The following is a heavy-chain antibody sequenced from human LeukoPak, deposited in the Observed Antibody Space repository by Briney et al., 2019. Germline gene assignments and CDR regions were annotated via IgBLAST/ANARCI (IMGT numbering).Heavy chain of an antibody. CDR3: ARGLHDRSWYGAH. CDR2: LPPDGSYQ. Sequence: TGGSLRLSCAVSGITLSNYGMSWVRQAPGKGLEWVALLPPDGSYQYYADSLKGRFTISRDNFKNALYLQMNSLRLEDTAVYYCARGLHDRSWYGAHWGQGTLLSVSS. D-gene: IGHD6-13*01. V-gene: IGHV3-30*03. CDR1: GITLSNYG. J-gene: IGHJ4*02.